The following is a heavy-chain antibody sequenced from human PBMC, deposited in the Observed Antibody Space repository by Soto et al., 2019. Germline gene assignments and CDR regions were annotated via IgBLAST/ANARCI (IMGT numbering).Heavy chain of an antibody. CDR3: ARMAGPWYFDL. CDR1: GGYFSGFY. Sequence: QVQLQQWGAGLLKPLETLSLTCAVHGGYFSGFYWTWIRQHPGKGLEWIGEINHSGSSNYNPPIKSRVTMSLCTSRTQFSLSLNSVTAADTAVYYCARMAGPWYFDLWGRGTLVTVS. CDR2: INHSGSS. J-gene: IGHJ2*01. V-gene: IGHV4-34*01.